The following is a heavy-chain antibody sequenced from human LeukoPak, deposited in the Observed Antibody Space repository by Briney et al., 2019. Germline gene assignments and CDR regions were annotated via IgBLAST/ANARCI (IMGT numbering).Heavy chain of an antibody. CDR1: GGSISSGSYY. CDR2: IYTSGST. V-gene: IGHV4-30-4*08. J-gene: IGHJ5*02. Sequence: SQTLSLTCTVSGGSISSGSYYWSWIRQPPGKGLEWIGCIYTSGSTYYNPSLKSRVTISVDTSKNQFSLKLSSVTAAATAVYYCARARRSACSDPWGQGTLTMVSA. D-gene: IGHD2-21*02. CDR3: ARARRSACSDP.